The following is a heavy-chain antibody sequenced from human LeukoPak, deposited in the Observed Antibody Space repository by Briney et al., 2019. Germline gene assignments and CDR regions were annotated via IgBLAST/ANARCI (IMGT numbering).Heavy chain of an antibody. D-gene: IGHD2-15*01. CDR2: LNHSGST. V-gene: IGHV4-34*01. Sequence: PSETLSLTCAVYGGSFSGYYWSWIRHPPGKGLEWIGELNHSGSTNYNPSLKSRVTISVHTSKNQFSLKLSSVTAAGTAVYYCARGRRSCSGDSCYRYYYGMDVWGQGTTVTVSS. J-gene: IGHJ6*02. CDR1: GGSFSGYY. CDR3: ARGRRSCSGDSCYRYYYGMDV.